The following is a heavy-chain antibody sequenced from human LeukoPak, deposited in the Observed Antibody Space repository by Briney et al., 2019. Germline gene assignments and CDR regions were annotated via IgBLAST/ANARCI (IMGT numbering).Heavy chain of an antibody. D-gene: IGHD6-19*01. Sequence: GRSLRLSCAASGITFSSYGMHWVRQAPGKGLEWVAVIWYDGSNKYYADSVKGRFTISRDNSKNTLYLQMNSLRAEDTAVYYCAASKTGYSSGWYTYYIDYWGQRTLVTVSS. V-gene: IGHV3-33*08. CDR3: AASKTGYSSGWYTYYIDY. J-gene: IGHJ4*02. CDR1: GITFSSYG. CDR2: IWYDGSNK.